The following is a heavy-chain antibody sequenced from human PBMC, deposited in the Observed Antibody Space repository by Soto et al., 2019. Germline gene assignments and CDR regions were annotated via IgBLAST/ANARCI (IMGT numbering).Heavy chain of an antibody. Sequence: QVQLVQSGAEVKNPGASVKIFCKASGYTFTTYYMHWLRQARGQGLEWMGIITPSSGSTRYEQKFQDRVTMTRDTSTSTVYMELGSLRSEDTAVYYCARAVSTKADPIENWGQGTLVTVSS. CDR2: ITPSSGST. V-gene: IGHV1-46*01. CDR3: ARAVSTKADPIEN. J-gene: IGHJ4*02. D-gene: IGHD4-17*01. CDR1: GYTFTTYY.